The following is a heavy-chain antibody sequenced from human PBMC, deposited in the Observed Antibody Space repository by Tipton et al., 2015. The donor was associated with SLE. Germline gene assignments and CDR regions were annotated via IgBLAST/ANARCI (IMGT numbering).Heavy chain of an antibody. CDR2: IYHSGST. V-gene: IGHV4-59*08. D-gene: IGHD2-2*01. CDR3: ARSGGLVPASMVWFDP. Sequence: LRLSCTVSGGSITSYYWSWIRQPPGKGLEWIGMIYHSGSTYYNPSLKSHITMSVDTSKNQFSLKVNSVTAADTAVYYCARSGGLVPASMVWFDPWGQGTLVTVSS. CDR1: GGSITSYY. J-gene: IGHJ5*02.